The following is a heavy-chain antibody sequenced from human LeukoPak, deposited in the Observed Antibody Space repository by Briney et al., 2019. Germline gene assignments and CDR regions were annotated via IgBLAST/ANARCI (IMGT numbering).Heavy chain of an antibody. Sequence: GGSLRLSCAVSGFNVSNNYMNWVRQAPGKGLEWVSVIFSSGPTYYADSLKGRFTISRDTSKNALYLQMNSLRAEDTAVYYCAISGLGFGEFRGLDYWGQGTLVTVSS. V-gene: IGHV3-53*01. J-gene: IGHJ4*02. CDR3: AISGLGFGEFRGLDY. CDR1: GFNVSNNY. D-gene: IGHD3-10*01. CDR2: IFSSGPT.